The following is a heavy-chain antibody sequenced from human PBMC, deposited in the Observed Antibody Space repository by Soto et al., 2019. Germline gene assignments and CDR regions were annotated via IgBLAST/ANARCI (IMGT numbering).Heavy chain of an antibody. CDR3: ARRSAAGP. CDR2: INHSGST. CDR1: GGSFSGYY. D-gene: IGHD6-25*01. Sequence: QVQLQQWGAGLLKPSETLSLTCAVYGGSFSGYYWSWIRQPPGKGLEWIGEINHSGSTNYNPSLKSRVTLSVDTSKNQSSLKLSSVTAADTAVYYCARRSAAGPWGQGTLVTVSS. J-gene: IGHJ5*02. V-gene: IGHV4-34*01.